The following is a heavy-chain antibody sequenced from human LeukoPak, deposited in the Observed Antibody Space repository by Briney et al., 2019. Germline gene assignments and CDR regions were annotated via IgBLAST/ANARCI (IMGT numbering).Heavy chain of an antibody. D-gene: IGHD3-22*01. V-gene: IGHV1-8*01. CDR2: MNPNSGNT. J-gene: IGHJ4*02. CDR1: GYTFTSYD. CDR3: AGYDSSGYLFDY. Sequence: ASVKVSCKASGYTFTSYDINWVRQATGQGLEWMGWMNPNSGNTGYAQKFQGRVTMTEDTSTDTAYMELSSLRSEDTAVYYCAGYDSSGYLFDYWGQGTLVTVSS.